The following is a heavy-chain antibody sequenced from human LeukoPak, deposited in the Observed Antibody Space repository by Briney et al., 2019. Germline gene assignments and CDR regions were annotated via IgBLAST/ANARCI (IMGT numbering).Heavy chain of an antibody. CDR1: GYTLTSYD. J-gene: IGHJ3*02. CDR3: ARATSGWLDDAFDI. CDR2: MNPNSGNT. D-gene: IGHD6-19*01. V-gene: IGHV1-8*01. Sequence: ASVKVSCKASGYTLTSYDINRVRQATGQGLEWMGWMNPNSGNTGYAQKFQGRVTMTRNTSISTAYMELSSLRSEDTAVYYCARATSGWLDDAFDIWGQGTMVTVSS.